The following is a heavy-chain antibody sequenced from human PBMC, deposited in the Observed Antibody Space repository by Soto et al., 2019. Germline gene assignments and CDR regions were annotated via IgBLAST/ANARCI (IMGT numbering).Heavy chain of an antibody. CDR1: GFTFSSYD. CDR2: ISYDGSNK. V-gene: IGHV3-30*18. CDR3: AKEYSGYDHFDY. J-gene: IGHJ4*02. Sequence: QVQLVESGGGVVQPGRSLRLSCAASGFTFSSYDMHWVRQAPGKGLEWVAVISYDGSNKYYADSVKGRFTISRDNSKNTRYLQMNSLRAEDTAVYYCAKEYSGYDHFDYWGQGTLVTVSS. D-gene: IGHD5-12*01.